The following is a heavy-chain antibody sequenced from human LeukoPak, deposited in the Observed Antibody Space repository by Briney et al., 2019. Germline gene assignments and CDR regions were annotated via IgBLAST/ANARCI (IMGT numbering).Heavy chain of an antibody. Sequence: PSETLSLTCTVSGGSISSSSYYWGWIRQPPGKGLEWIGSIYYSGSTYYNPSLKSRVTISVDTFKNQFSLKLSSVTAADTAVYYCARSSGWYEVYFDYWGQGTLVTVSS. J-gene: IGHJ4*02. CDR2: IYYSGST. V-gene: IGHV4-39*01. D-gene: IGHD6-19*01. CDR3: ARSSGWYEVYFDY. CDR1: GGSISSSSYY.